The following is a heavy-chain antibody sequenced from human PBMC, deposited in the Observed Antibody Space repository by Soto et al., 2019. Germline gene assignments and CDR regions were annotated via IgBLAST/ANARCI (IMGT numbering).Heavy chain of an antibody. D-gene: IGHD7-27*01. Sequence: PSETLSLTCAVSGDSISSSVWWTWVRQPPGEGLEWIGEVFHTGDTYFNPSLRSRVAMSVDKSTNKFSLKVTSVTAADTAIYYCARKAWARFVYWGQGALVTVSS. V-gene: IGHV4-4*02. J-gene: IGHJ4*02. CDR2: VFHTGDT. CDR1: GDSISSSVW. CDR3: ARKAWARFVY.